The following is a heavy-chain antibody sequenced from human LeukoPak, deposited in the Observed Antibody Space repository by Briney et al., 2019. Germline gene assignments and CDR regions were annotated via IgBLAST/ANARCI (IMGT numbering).Heavy chain of an antibody. CDR2: INHSGST. CDR3: ARRKAIRTHPLYCSSTSCSYYFDY. CDR1: GGSFSGYY. Sequence: PSETLSLTCAVYGGSFSGYYWSWIRQPPGKGLEWIGEINHSGSTNYNPSLKSRVTISVDTSKNQFSLKLSSVTAADTAVYYCARRKAIRTHPLYCSSTSCSYYFDYWGQGTLVTVSS. J-gene: IGHJ4*02. D-gene: IGHD2-2*01. V-gene: IGHV4-34*01.